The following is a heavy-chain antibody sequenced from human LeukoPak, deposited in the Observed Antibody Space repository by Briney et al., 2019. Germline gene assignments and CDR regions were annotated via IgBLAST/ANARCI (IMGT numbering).Heavy chain of an antibody. CDR3: TRELYGYSSGWHNHFDY. CDR1: GFTFGDYA. D-gene: IGHD6-19*01. V-gene: IGHV3-49*03. Sequence: QPGRSLRLSCTASGFTFGDYAMSWFRQAPGKGLEWVGFIRSKAYGGTTEYAASVKGRFTISRDDSESIAYLQMNSLKTEDTAVYYCTRELYGYSSGWHNHFDYWGQGTLVTVSS. CDR2: IRSKAYGGTT. J-gene: IGHJ4*02.